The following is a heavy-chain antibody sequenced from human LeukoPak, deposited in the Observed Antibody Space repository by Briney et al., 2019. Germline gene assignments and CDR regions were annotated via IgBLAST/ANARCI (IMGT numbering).Heavy chain of an antibody. J-gene: IGHJ3*02. Sequence: SQALSLTCAIPGDRVSSNSAAWNWIRQSPSRGLEWLGRTYYRSMWKYDYAVSVKSRMTINPDTSKYQFSLQLNSVTPDDTAVYYCVRVSTIDSSAFDIRDRGTMVTVSS. CDR1: GDRVSSNSAA. CDR2: TYYRSMWKY. D-gene: IGHD5-24*01. CDR3: VRVSTIDSSAFDI. V-gene: IGHV6-1*01.